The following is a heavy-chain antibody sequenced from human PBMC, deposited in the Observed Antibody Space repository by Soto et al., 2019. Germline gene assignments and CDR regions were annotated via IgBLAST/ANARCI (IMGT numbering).Heavy chain of an antibody. CDR1: GFTFSRYA. J-gene: IGHJ6*02. D-gene: IGHD4-17*01. CDR2: VSFDGSNA. V-gene: IGHV3-30-3*01. CDR3: GNPRMTTSNHYHGMDV. Sequence: GGSLRLSCSSSGFTFSRYAMPWVRQAPGEGLDWVAVVSFDGSNAYYAECVRGRFTISRDTSKNTLYLQMNSLRPEDTSVYLCGNPRMTTSNHYHGMDVWGRGTTVTASS.